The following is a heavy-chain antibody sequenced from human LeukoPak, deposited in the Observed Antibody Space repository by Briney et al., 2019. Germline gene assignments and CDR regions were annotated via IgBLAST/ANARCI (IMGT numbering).Heavy chain of an antibody. V-gene: IGHV3-7*01. D-gene: IGHD6-13*01. CDR1: GFTFSNYW. CDR3: ARAVLAADQPIDY. CDR2: IKQDGSEK. J-gene: IGHJ4*02. Sequence: GSLRLSCVASGFTFSNYWMTWLRQAPGKGLEWVANIKQDGSEKYYLDSVKGRFTISRDNAKNSLYLHMNSLRAEDTAVYYCARAVLAADQPIDYWGQGTLVTVSS.